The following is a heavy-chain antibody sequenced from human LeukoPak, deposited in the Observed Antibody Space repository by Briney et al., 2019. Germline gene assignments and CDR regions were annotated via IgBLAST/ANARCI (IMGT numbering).Heavy chain of an antibody. D-gene: IGHD3-10*01. J-gene: IGHJ2*01. V-gene: IGHV3-13*01. CDR2: IGTAGDT. CDR3: ARAQSRRVGHFDL. Sequence: GRSLRLSCAASGFTFSSYDMHWVRQTTGKGLEWVSGIGTAGDTYYSGSVKGRFTISRENVKNSLSLQMNSLRAGDTAVYYCARAQSRRVGHFDLWGRGTLVTVSS. CDR1: GFTFSSYD.